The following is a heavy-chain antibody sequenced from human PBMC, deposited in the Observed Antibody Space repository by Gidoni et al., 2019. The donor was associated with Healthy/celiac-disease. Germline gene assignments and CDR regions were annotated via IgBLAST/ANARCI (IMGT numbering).Heavy chain of an antibody. J-gene: IGHJ3*02. Sequence: QVQLVQSGAEVKKPGSSVKVSCRASGGPFSRYAIRWVRQAPGQGLEWMGGIIPIFGTANYAQKFQGRVTITADESTSTAYMELSSLRSEDTAVYYCARAKYDTSPLDAFDIWGQGTMVTVSS. CDR2: IIPIFGTA. D-gene: IGHD2-2*01. CDR1: GGPFSRYA. CDR3: ARAKYDTSPLDAFDI. V-gene: IGHV1-69*01.